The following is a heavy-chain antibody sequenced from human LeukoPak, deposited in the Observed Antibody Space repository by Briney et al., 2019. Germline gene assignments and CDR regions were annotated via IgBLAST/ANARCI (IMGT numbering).Heavy chain of an antibody. Sequence: EASVNVSCKASGYTFTSYDINGLRQATGQGLEGMGWMNPNSGNTGYAQKFQGRVTMTRNTSISTAYMELSSLRSEDTAVYYCARVSSSWASYYYYMDVWGKGTTVTVSS. CDR3: ARVSSSWASYYYYMDV. J-gene: IGHJ6*03. D-gene: IGHD6-13*01. V-gene: IGHV1-8*01. CDR2: MNPNSGNT. CDR1: GYTFTSYD.